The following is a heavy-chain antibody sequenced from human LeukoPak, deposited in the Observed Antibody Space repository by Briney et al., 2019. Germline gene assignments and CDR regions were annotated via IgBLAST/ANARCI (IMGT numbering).Heavy chain of an antibody. Sequence: GGSLRLSCAASGFTFSSYAMSWVRQAPGKGLEWVSAISGSGGSTYYADSVKGRFTISRDNSKNTLYLQMNSLRAEDTAVYYCAKVSIFGVVIIKASAFDIWGQGTMVTVSS. CDR1: GFTFSSYA. D-gene: IGHD3-3*02. CDR3: AKVSIFGVVIIKASAFDI. CDR2: ISGSGGST. J-gene: IGHJ3*02. V-gene: IGHV3-23*01.